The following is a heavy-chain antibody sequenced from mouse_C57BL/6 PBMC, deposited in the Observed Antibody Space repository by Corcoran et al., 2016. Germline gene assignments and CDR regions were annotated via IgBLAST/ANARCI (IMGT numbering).Heavy chain of an antibody. J-gene: IGHJ4*01. Sequence: QVQLQQPGAELVKPGASVKMSCKASGYTFTSYWITWVKQRPGQGLEWIGDIYPGSGSTNYNEKFKSKATLTVDTSSSTAYMQLSSLTSEDSAVYYCARQAGSTMVTTDYAMDYWGQGTSVTVSS. CDR3: ARQAGSTMVTTDYAMDY. D-gene: IGHD2-2*01. CDR2: IYPGSGST. CDR1: GYTFTSYW. V-gene: IGHV1-55*01.